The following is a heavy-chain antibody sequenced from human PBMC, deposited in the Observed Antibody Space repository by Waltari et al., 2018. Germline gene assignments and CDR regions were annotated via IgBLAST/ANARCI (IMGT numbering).Heavy chain of an antibody. CDR1: GGSISSYY. CDR2: IYYSGST. V-gene: IGHV4-59*01. D-gene: IGHD6-13*01. J-gene: IGHJ3*02. CDR3: ARGGIAAAGPGDAFDI. Sequence: QVQLQESGPGLVKPSETLSLTCTVSGGSISSYYWSWIRPPPGKGLEWIGYIYYSGSTNYNPSLKSRVTISVDTSKNQFSLKLSSVTAADTAVYYCARGGIAAAGPGDAFDIWGQGTMVTVSS.